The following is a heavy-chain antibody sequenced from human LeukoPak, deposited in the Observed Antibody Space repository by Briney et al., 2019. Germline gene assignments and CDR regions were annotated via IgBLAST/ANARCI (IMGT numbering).Heavy chain of an antibody. CDR3: ARDSSAIADNWFDP. J-gene: IGHJ5*02. Sequence: SETLSLTCTVSGGSICSYYWSWIRQPPGKGLEWIGYLYNCATTNYNPSLKRRVTISVDTSKNQFSLNLSSVTAADTAVYYCARDSSAIADNWFDPWGQGTLVTVSS. CDR2: LYNCATT. V-gene: IGHV4-59*01. CDR1: GGSICSYY. D-gene: IGHD2-2*02.